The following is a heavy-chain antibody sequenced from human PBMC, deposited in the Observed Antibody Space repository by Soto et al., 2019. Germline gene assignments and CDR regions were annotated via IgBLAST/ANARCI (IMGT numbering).Heavy chain of an antibody. V-gene: IGHV3-30*18. J-gene: IGHJ4*02. CDR2: ISYDGSNK. D-gene: IGHD3-22*01. Sequence: GGSLRLSCAASGFTFSSYGMHWVRQAPGKGLEWVAVISYDGSNKYYADPVKGRFTISRDNSKNTLYLQMNSLRAEDTAVYYCAKGDDSSGYSFDYWGQGTLVTVSS. CDR3: AKGDDSSGYSFDY. CDR1: GFTFSSYG.